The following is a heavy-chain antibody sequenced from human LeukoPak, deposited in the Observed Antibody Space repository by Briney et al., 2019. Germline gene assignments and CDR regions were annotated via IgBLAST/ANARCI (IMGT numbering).Heavy chain of an antibody. J-gene: IGHJ5*02. V-gene: IGHV3-21*01. D-gene: IGHD2-15*01. CDR2: ISSSSSFI. CDR3: ARSTPPHKCIDP. Sequence: GGSLRLSCAASGFTFSSYSMNWVRQGPEKELEWVSSISSSSSFIYYADSVKGRFTISRDNAKNSLYLQMNSLKAEDTAVYYCARSTPPHKCIDPWGQGTLVTVSS. CDR1: GFTFSSYS.